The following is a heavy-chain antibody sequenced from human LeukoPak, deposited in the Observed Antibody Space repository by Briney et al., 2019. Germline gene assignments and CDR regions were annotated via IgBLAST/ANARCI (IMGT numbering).Heavy chain of an antibody. CDR3: AREGYCSGGSCEY. CDR2: IYSGGST. CDR1: GFTVSSNY. V-gene: IGHV3-53*01. Sequence: GGSLRLSCAASGFTVSSNYISWVRQAPGKGLEWVSVIYSGGSTYYADSVKGRFTISRDNSKNTLYLQMNSLRAEDTAVYYCAREGYCSGGSCEYWGQGTLVTVSS. J-gene: IGHJ4*02. D-gene: IGHD2-15*01.